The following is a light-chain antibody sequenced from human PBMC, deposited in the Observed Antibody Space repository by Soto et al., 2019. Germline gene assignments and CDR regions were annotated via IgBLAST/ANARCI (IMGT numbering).Light chain of an antibody. Sequence: EIVLTQSPGTLSLSPGERATLSCRASQGVQIPYLAWYQQRPGQAPRLLIYDASTRATGIPDRFSGSGSGTDVSLTISSLEHEDSAMYYCQQYGASPLITFGPGTKVEIK. CDR2: DAS. CDR3: QQYGASPLIT. V-gene: IGKV3-20*01. J-gene: IGKJ3*01. CDR1: QGVQIPY.